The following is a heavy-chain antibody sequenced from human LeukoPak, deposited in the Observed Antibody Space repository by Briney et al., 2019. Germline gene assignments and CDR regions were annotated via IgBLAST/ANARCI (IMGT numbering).Heavy chain of an antibody. CDR1: GGSFSGYY. CDR2: INHSGSI. CDR3: ARRVGRYFGERAYYYNYMDV. J-gene: IGHJ6*03. Sequence: SETLSLTCAVYGGSFSGYYWSWIRQPPGKGLEWIGEINHSGSIKRNPSLKSRVIISVDTSRNQFSLKLSSVTAADTAVYYCARRVGRYFGERAYYYNYMDVWDKGTTVTISS. V-gene: IGHV4-34*01. D-gene: IGHD3-10*01.